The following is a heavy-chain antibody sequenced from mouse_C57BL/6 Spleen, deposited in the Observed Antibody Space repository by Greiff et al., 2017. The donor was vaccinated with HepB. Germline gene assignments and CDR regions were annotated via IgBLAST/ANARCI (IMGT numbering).Heavy chain of an antibody. V-gene: IGHV1-55*01. J-gene: IGHJ4*01. CDR1: GYTFTSYW. CDR2: IYPGSGST. CDR3: ARSSSGDYYAMDY. Sequence: VQLQQSGAELVKPGASVKMSCKASGYTFTSYWITWVKQRPGQGLEWIGDIYPGSGSTNYNEKFKSKATLTVDTSSSTAYMQLSSLTSEDSAVYYCARSSSGDYYAMDYWGQGTSVTVSS. D-gene: IGHD1-1*01.